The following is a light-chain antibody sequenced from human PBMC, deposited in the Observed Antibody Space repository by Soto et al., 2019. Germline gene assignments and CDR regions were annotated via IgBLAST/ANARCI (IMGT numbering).Light chain of an antibody. Sequence: DIQMTQSPSTLSASVGDRVTITCRASQSISSWLAWYQQKPGKAPNLLIYEASSLESGVPLRFGGSGSGTEFTLTISRLHPDDFATYYCQLYNSYPLTFGQGTKVEIK. CDR3: QLYNSYPLT. CDR2: EAS. V-gene: IGKV1-5*03. J-gene: IGKJ1*01. CDR1: QSISSW.